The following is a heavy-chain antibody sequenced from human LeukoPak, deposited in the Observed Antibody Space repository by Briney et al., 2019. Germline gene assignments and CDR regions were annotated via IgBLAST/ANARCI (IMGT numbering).Heavy chain of an antibody. Sequence: YCRMIKQPPGKGLEWIGSIYYSGSTYYNPSLKSRVTISVDTSKNQFSLKLSSVTAADTAVYYCARRVAYYYGSGSYYKPPRWFDPWGQGTLVTVSS. CDR3: ARRVAYYYGSGSYYKPPRWFDP. J-gene: IGHJ5*02. CDR1: Y. V-gene: IGHV4-39*01. CDR2: IYYSGST. D-gene: IGHD3-10*01.